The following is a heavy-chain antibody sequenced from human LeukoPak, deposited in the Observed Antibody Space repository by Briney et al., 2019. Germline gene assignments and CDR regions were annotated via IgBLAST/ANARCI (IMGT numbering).Heavy chain of an antibody. Sequence: GGSLRLSCAASGFTFSSYAMHWVRQAPGKGLEWAAVISYDGSNKYYADSVKGRFTISRDNSKNTLYLQMNSLRAEDTAVYYCARDPSALTTVVTFFDYWGQGTLVTVSS. CDR3: ARDPSALTTVVTFFDY. J-gene: IGHJ4*02. CDR1: GFTFSSYA. D-gene: IGHD4-23*01. CDR2: ISYDGSNK. V-gene: IGHV3-30-3*01.